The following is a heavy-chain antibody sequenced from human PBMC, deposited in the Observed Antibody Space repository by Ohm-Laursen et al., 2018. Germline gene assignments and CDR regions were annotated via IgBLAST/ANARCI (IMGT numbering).Heavy chain of an antibody. CDR2: STPMFATA. Sequence: ASVKVSCKTSGGTFSTNAISWVRQAPGQGLEWMGESTPMFATANYAQRFQGRVTITADRSTSTAYMELSSLRSEDAAVYYCARERGGSPHAFDIWGQGTMVTVSS. D-gene: IGHD5-12*01. J-gene: IGHJ3*02. CDR1: GGTFSTNA. CDR3: ARERGGSPHAFDI. V-gene: IGHV1-69*06.